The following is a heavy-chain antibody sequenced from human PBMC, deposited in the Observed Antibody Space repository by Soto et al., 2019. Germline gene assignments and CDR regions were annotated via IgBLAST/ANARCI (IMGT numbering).Heavy chain of an antibody. D-gene: IGHD4-17*01. V-gene: IGHV4-61*01. CDR2: VYYSGTT. Sequence: SETLSLTCSVSGGSVSNKTYYWSWIRQPPGKRLEWIGYVYYSGTTNYNPSPKSRVTISVDLSKNQFSLRLSSVTTADTALYYCARTTAVPNTLRSRYFFDYWGQGTLVTVSS. J-gene: IGHJ4*02. CDR3: ARTTAVPNTLRSRYFFDY. CDR1: GGSVSNKTYY.